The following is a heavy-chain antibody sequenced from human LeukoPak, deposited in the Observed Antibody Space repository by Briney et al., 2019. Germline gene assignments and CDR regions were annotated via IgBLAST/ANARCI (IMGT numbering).Heavy chain of an antibody. D-gene: IGHD3-16*02. V-gene: IGHV3-21*01. CDR3: ARDFQNRMITFGGVIAP. J-gene: IGHJ4*02. CDR2: ISSSSSYI. CDR1: GFTFSSYS. Sequence: PGGSLRLSCAASGFTFSSYSMNWVRQAPGKGLEWVSSISSSSSYIYYADSVKGRFNISRDNAKNSLYLQMNSLRAEDTAVYYCARDFQNRMITFGGVIAPWGQGTLVTVSS.